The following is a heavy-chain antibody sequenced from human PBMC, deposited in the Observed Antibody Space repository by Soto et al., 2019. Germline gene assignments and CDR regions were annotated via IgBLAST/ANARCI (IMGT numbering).Heavy chain of an antibody. D-gene: IGHD2-21*02. V-gene: IGHV1-69*13. CDR3: ARGGVVTPNYYYGIDV. CDR2: IIPIFGTA. Sequence: GASVKVSCKVSGRTVSSYAISWVRQAPGQGLEWMGGIIPIFGTANYAQKFQGRVTITADESTSTAYMELSSLRSEDTAVYYCARGGVVTPNYYYGIDVWGQGTTVTVSS. CDR1: GRTVSSYA. J-gene: IGHJ6*02.